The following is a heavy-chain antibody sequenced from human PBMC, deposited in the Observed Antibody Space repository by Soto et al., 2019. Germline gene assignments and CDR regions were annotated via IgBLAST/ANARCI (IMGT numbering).Heavy chain of an antibody. J-gene: IGHJ6*02. CDR2: IFYIGST. CDR1: DGSISSYY. CDR3: ARWLKTGKPSSPRAXV. V-gene: IGHV4-59*01. D-gene: IGHD1-1*01. Sequence: SETLSLTCTVSDGSISSYYWTWIRQPPGKGLELILYIFYIGSTKYNPSLQSRLTITVAKSKNQFSLKLSSVTDADTAVYYCARWLKTGKPSSPRAXVWGRGTTVTVSS.